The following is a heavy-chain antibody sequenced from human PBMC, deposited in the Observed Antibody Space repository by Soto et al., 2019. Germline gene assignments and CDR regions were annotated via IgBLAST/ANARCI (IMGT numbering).Heavy chain of an antibody. CDR3: ERDSFTMFRGVITPFDD. J-gene: IGHJ4*02. CDR1: GFTVSNTH. V-gene: IGHV3-66*01. CDR2: IYSGGGT. D-gene: IGHD3-10*01. Sequence: EVQLVESGGSLVQPGGSLRLSCAASGFTVSNTHMIWVRQAPGRGLEWVSFIYSGGGTNYVDSVKGRFTISRDNSKNTLFLQMNSLRAEDTAVYYGERDSFTMFRGVITPFDDWGQGTLVTVSS.